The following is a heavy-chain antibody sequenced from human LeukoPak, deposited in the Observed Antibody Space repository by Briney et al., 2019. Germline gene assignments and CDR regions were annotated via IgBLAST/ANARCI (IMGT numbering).Heavy chain of an antibody. CDR1: GYTFTSYD. D-gene: IGHD3-10*01. CDR2: MNPNSGNT. CDR3: GRGEYGSGSYHLVY. Sequence: KPGASVKVSCKASGYTFTSYDINWVRQATGQGLEWMGWMNPNSGNTGYAQKFQGRVTMTTNTSISTAYMELSSLRSEDTAVYYCGRGEYGSGSYHLVYWGQGTLVTVSS. V-gene: IGHV1-8*01. J-gene: IGHJ4*02.